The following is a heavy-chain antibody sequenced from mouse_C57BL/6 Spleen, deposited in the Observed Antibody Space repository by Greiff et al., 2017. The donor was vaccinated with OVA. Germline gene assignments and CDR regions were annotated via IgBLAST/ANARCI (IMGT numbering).Heavy chain of an antibody. CDR1: GYTFTSYT. Sequence: VKLMESGAELARPGASVKMSCKASGYTFTSYTMHWVKQRPGQGLEWIGYINPSSGYTKYNQKFKDKATLTADKSSSTAYMQLSSLTSEDSAVYYCARSYYYDFDYWGQGTTLTVSS. D-gene: IGHD2-1*01. J-gene: IGHJ2*01. V-gene: IGHV1-4*01. CDR3: ARSYYYDFDY. CDR2: INPSSGYT.